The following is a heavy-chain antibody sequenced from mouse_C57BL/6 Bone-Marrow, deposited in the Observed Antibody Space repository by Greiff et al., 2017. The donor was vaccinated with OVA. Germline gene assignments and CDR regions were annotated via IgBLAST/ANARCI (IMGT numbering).Heavy chain of an antibody. CDR1: GFTFSDFY. CDR2: SRNKANDYTT. CDR3: ARDGYYDYAGAWFAY. J-gene: IGHJ3*01. V-gene: IGHV7-1*01. D-gene: IGHD2-4*01. Sequence: EVKLMESGGGLVQSGRSLRLSCATSGFTFSDFYMEWVRQAPGKGLEWIAASRNKANDYTTEYSASVKGRFIVSRDTSQSILYLQMNALRAEDTAIYYCARDGYYDYAGAWFAYWGQGTLVTVSA.